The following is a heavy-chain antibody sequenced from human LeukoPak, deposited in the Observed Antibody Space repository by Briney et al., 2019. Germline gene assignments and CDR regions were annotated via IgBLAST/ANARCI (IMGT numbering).Heavy chain of an antibody. CDR2: IYSSGST. J-gene: IGHJ2*01. CDR3: ARLRSTYWYFDL. V-gene: IGHV4-4*07. CDR1: GGSISSYY. Sequence: SEILSLTCTVSGGSISSYYWNWIRQSAGKGLEWIGRIYSSGSTNYNPSLKSRVTMSVDTSKNQFSLKLSSVTAADTAVYYCARLRSTYWYFDLWGRGTLVTVSS. D-gene: IGHD4-17*01.